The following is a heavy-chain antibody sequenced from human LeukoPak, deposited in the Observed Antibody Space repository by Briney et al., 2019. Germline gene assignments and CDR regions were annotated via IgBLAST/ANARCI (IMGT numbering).Heavy chain of an antibody. V-gene: IGHV1-18*01. J-gene: IGHJ5*02. CDR3: ARDRYYYDSSGYYYGGHWFDP. CDR2: ISAYNGNT. CDR1: GYTFTSYG. D-gene: IGHD3-22*01. Sequence: GASVKVSCKASGYTFTSYGISWVRQAPGQGLEWMGWISAYNGNTNYAQKLQGRVTMTTDTSTSTAYMELRSLRSDDTAVYYCARDRYYYDSSGYYYGGHWFDPWGQGTLVTVSS.